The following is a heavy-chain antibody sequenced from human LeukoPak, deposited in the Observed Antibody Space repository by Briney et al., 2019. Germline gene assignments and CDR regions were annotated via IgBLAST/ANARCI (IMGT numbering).Heavy chain of an antibody. CDR1: GGTFSSYT. CDR2: IIPIFGTA. V-gene: IGHV1-69*05. J-gene: IGHJ4*02. Sequence: SVKVSCKXSGGTFSSYTINWVRQAPGQGLEWMGGIIPIFGTANYAQKFQGRVTITTDESTSTAYMELSSLRSEDTAVYYCARAGVGARGVDYWGQGTLVTVSS. D-gene: IGHD1-26*01. CDR3: ARAGVGARGVDY.